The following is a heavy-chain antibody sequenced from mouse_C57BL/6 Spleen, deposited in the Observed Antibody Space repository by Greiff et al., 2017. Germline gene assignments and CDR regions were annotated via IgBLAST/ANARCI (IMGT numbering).Heavy chain of an antibody. CDR2: IFPGSGST. CDR1: RYTFPDYS. D-gene: IGHD1-1*01. Sequence: PRPQADPALVKPGASGQISCPASRYTFPDYSITRVEQRPGQGLAWIGWIFPGSGSTYYNEKFKGKATLTVDKSSSTAYMLLSSLTSEDSAVYFCARSYYYGSSHWYFDVWGTGTTVTVSS. V-gene: IGHV1-75*01. CDR3: ARSYYYGSSHWYFDV. J-gene: IGHJ1*03.